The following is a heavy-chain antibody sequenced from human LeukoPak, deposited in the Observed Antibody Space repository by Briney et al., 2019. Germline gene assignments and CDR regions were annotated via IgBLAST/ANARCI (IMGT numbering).Heavy chain of an antibody. Sequence: AGGSLRLSCAASGFTVSRNYMSWVRQAPGKGLEWVSSISGSGGATYYADSVKGRFTISRDNSKNTLHLQMNSLRAEDTAVYYCAKQVGLGPNFDYWGQGTLVTVSS. V-gene: IGHV3-23*01. J-gene: IGHJ4*02. CDR3: AKQVGLGPNFDY. CDR2: ISGSGGAT. D-gene: IGHD3-16*01. CDR1: GFTVSRNY.